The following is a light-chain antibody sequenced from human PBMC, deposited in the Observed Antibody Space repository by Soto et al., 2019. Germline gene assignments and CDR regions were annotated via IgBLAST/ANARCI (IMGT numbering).Light chain of an antibody. J-gene: IGKJ4*01. CDR1: QSITTF. V-gene: IGKV1-5*01. Sequence: DIQMTQSPSTLSASIGDRVTITCRDSQSITTFLAWYQQKPGKAPQILIYDASKLEPGVPSRLSGGGSGTKFTLTISSLQPDDFAAYYCQQYSTYPLTFGGGTRVEIK. CDR3: QQYSTYPLT. CDR2: DAS.